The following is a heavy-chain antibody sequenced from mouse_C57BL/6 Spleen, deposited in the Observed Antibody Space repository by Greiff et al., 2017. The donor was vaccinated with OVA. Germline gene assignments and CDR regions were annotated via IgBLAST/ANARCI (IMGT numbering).Heavy chain of an antibody. CDR3: ATSHGYYFDY. CDR1: GFTFSDYG. Sequence: EVNVVESGGGLVKPGGSLKLSCAASGFTFSDYGMHWVRQAPEKGLEWVAYISSGSSTIYYADTVKGRFTISRDNAKNTLFLQMTSLRSEDTAMYYCATSHGYYFDYWGQGTTLTVSS. CDR2: ISSGSSTI. D-gene: IGHD2-2*01. V-gene: IGHV5-17*01. J-gene: IGHJ2*01.